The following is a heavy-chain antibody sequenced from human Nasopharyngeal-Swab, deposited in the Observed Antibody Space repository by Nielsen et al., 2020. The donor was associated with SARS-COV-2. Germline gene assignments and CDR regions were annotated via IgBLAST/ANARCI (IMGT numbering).Heavy chain of an antibody. CDR3: ARDRYYYDRSGFPLDY. CDR1: GFTFSSYA. J-gene: IGHJ4*02. Sequence: GESLKISCAASGFTFSSYAMHWVRQAPGKGLEWVAVISYDGSNKYYADSVKGRFTISRDNSKNTLYLQMNSLRAEDTAVYYCARDRYYYDRSGFPLDYWGQGTLVTVSS. V-gene: IGHV3-30-3*01. CDR2: ISYDGSNK. D-gene: IGHD3-22*01.